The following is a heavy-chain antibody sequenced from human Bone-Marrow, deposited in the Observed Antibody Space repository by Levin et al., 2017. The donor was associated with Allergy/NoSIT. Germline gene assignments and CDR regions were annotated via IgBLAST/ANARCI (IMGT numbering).Heavy chain of an antibody. CDR2: ISSSSTYI. Sequence: ASVKVSCAASGFTFSPYYMNWVRQAPGKGLEWVAFISSSSTYIYYADSVKGRFTISRDNAENSLYLQMNSLRAEDTAIYYCARGGTAVAGTDFVYYYAMDVWGQGTTVTVSS. V-gene: IGHV3-21*01. D-gene: IGHD6-19*01. CDR1: GFTFSPYY. J-gene: IGHJ6*02. CDR3: ARGGTAVAGTDFVYYYAMDV.